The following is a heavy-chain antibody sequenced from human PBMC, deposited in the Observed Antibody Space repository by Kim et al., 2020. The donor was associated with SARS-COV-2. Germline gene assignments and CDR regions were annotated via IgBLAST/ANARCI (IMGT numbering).Heavy chain of an antibody. Sequence: GGSLRLSCAASGFTVSSNYMSWVRQAPGKGLEWVSVIYSGGSTYYADSVKGRFTISRDNSKNTLYLQMNSLRAEDTAVYYCAQTSYPVAAPYYYYGMDVWGQGTTVTVSS. J-gene: IGHJ6*02. V-gene: IGHV3-53*01. CDR2: IYSGGST. CDR1: GFTVSSNY. D-gene: IGHD2-15*01. CDR3: AQTSYPVAAPYYYYGMDV.